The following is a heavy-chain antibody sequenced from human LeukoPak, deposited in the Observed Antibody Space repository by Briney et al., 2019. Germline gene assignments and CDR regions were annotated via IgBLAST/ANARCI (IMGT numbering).Heavy chain of an antibody. Sequence: SETLSLTCTVSRGSIGSYYYSWIRQAAGNGLEWVGRIRPRGTTHFNPSLQSRVAMSADTSKNHFSLTLKSVTAADTAVYYCARDPGDTYHDWYFDLWGRGIVVTVSS. J-gene: IGHJ2*01. CDR1: RGSIGSYY. D-gene: IGHD4-17*01. CDR3: ARDPGDTYHDWYFDL. CDR2: IRPRGTT. V-gene: IGHV4-4*07.